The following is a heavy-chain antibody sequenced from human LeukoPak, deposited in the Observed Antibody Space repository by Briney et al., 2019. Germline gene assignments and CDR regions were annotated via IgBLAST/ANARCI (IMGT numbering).Heavy chain of an antibody. CDR2: ISYDGSNK. CDR3: ARDECGGDCYSAYSYYFDY. CDR1: GFTFSSYA. Sequence: GGSLRLSCAASGFTFSSYAMHWVRQAPGKGLEWVAVISYDGSNKYYADSVKGRFTISRDNSKNTLYLQMNSLRAEDTAVYYCARDECGGDCYSAYSYYFDYWGQGTLVTVSS. V-gene: IGHV3-30*04. D-gene: IGHD2-21*02. J-gene: IGHJ4*02.